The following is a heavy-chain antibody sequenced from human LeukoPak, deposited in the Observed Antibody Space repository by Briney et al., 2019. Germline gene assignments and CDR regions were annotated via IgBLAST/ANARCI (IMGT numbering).Heavy chain of an antibody. Sequence: GSLRLSCTASGFTFGDYAMSWVRQAPGKGLEWVGFIRSKAYGGTTEYAASVKGRSTISRDDSKSIAYLQMNSLKTEDTAVYYYTRDQPRQDTMIVVVITGCAFDIWGQGTMVTVSS. CDR2: IRSKAYGGTT. D-gene: IGHD3-22*01. V-gene: IGHV3-49*04. J-gene: IGHJ3*02. CDR3: TRDQPRQDTMIVVVITGCAFDI. CDR1: GFTFGDYA.